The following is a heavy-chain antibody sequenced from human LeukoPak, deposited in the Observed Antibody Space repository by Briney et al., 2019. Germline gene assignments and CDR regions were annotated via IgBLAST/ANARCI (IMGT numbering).Heavy chain of an antibody. CDR1: GGSISSYY. CDR2: INHSGTT. J-gene: IGHJ2*01. V-gene: IGHV4-34*01. CDR3: AREREGYFDL. Sequence: SETLPLTCTVSGGSISSYYWSWIRQPPGKGLEWIGDINHSGTTNYNPSLKSRVSISVVTSKNQFSLRLSAVTAADTAVYYCAREREGYFDLWGRGTRVTVSS.